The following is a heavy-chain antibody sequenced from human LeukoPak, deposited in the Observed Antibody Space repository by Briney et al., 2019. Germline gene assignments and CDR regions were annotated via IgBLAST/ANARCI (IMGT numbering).Heavy chain of an antibody. CDR2: IYYCGST. J-gene: IGHJ4*02. Sequence: SETLFLTCTVSGGSISSYYWSWIRQPPRKGLEWVGYIYYCGSTNYNPSLNIRVTISVDTSKNQFSLKLSSVTAADTAVYYCARGRFGQSMFDFWGQGTLVTVSS. CDR3: ARGRFGQSMFDF. D-gene: IGHD3-10*01. CDR1: GGSISSYY. V-gene: IGHV4-59*13.